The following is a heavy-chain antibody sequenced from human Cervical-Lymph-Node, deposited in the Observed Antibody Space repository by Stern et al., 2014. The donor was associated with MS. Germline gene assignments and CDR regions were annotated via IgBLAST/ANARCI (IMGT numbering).Heavy chain of an antibody. D-gene: IGHD4-17*01. CDR2: VNPTDGRT. CDR3: ANPLPYAN. J-gene: IGHJ1*01. V-gene: IGHV1-46*03. Sequence: QVQLGQSGAEVKKPGASVKVSCKASGDTFASYPIHWLRQAPGQGPVWMGIVNPTDGRTTYAQTFKGRVTMTRYTSTRTVYMELSSLRAEDTAMYFCANPLPYANWGQGTRVTVSS. CDR1: GDTFASYP.